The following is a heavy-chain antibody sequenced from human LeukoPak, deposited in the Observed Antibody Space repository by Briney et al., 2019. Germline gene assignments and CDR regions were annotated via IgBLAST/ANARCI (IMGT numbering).Heavy chain of an antibody. CDR2: FDPEDGET. J-gene: IGHJ3*02. CDR1: GYTLTELS. Sequence: ASEKVSCKVSGYTLTELSMHWVRQAPGKGLEWMGGFDPEDGETIYAQKFQGRVTMTEDTSTDTAYMELSSLRSEDTAVYYCATFHDSSGYRNFAFDIWGQGTMVTVSS. CDR3: ATFHDSSGYRNFAFDI. V-gene: IGHV1-24*01. D-gene: IGHD3-22*01.